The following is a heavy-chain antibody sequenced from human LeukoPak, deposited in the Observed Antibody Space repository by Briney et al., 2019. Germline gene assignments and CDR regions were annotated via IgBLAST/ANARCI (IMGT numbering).Heavy chain of an antibody. CDR2: IASDGSHG. D-gene: IGHD3-16*01. Sequence: GTSLRLSCAASGFTFRNYGMHWVRQAPGKGLEWVAIIASDGSHGYYADSVKGRFTFSRDNSRNTVYLQMNSLRPEDTAVYYCARVRWGGLYYFDYWGQGTLVTVSS. CDR3: ARVRWGGLYYFDY. J-gene: IGHJ4*02. V-gene: IGHV3-30*03. CDR1: GFTFRNYG.